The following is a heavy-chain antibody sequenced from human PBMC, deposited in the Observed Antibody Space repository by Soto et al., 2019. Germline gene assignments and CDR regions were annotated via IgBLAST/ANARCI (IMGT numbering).Heavy chain of an antibody. J-gene: IGHJ4*02. CDR1: GFTLSSYK. CDR3: IRDPPIDY. CDR2: ITNDGSIT. Sequence: PVRSLRLSCVASGFTLSSYKMEWVRQVPGKGLVWISQITNDGSITKYAESVKGRFTISRDNAKNTLYLQMSSLVVEDTAVYYCIRDPPIDYWGQGTLVTVSS. V-gene: IGHV3-74*01.